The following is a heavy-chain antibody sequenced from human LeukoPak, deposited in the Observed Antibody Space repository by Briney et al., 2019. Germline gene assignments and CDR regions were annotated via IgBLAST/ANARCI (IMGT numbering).Heavy chain of an antibody. J-gene: IGHJ4*02. CDR1: GFTFSSYA. CDR3: AKDWSVYSNYEEGDY. D-gene: IGHD4-11*01. Sequence: GGSLRLSCAASGFTFSSYAMSWVRQAPGKGLEWVSAISGSGGSTYYADSVKGRFTISRDNYKNTLYLQMNSLRAEDTAVYYCAKDWSVYSNYEEGDYWGQGTLVTVSS. V-gene: IGHV3-23*01. CDR2: ISGSGGST.